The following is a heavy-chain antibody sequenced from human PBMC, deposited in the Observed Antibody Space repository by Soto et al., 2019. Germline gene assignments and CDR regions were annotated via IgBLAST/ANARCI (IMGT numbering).Heavy chain of an antibody. V-gene: IGHV5-10-1*01. J-gene: IGHJ6*02. CDR1: GYSFTSYW. CDR2: IDPRDSYT. CDR3: AGRIGDCNCGRCWSGVAGYYGMDD. D-gene: IGHD2-15*01. Sequence: GESLKISCKGSGYSFTSYWINWVRQMPGKGLEWMWRIDPRDSYTNYSPSFQGNVTISADKSISTAYLQWSSLKASDTAMYYCAGRIGDCNCGRCWSGVAGYYGMDDWGQGTTVTVSS.